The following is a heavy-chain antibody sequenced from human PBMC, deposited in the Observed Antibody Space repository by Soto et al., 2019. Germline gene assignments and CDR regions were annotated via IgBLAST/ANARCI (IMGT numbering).Heavy chain of an antibody. CDR3: AVGIAVAGFDY. CDR1: GGSFSGYY. J-gene: IGHJ4*02. CDR2: INHSEST. Sequence: SETLSLTCAVYGGSFSGYYWSWIRQPPGKGLEWIGEINHSESTNYNPSLKSRVTISVDTSKNQFSLKLSSVTAADTAVYYCAVGIAVAGFDYWGQGTLVTVSS. D-gene: IGHD6-19*01. V-gene: IGHV4-34*01.